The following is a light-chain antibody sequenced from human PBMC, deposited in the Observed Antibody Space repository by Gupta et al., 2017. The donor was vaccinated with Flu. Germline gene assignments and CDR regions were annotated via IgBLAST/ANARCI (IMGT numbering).Light chain of an antibody. CDR3: QSYDSSLSGWV. Sequence: QSVLTPPPSVSGAPGQMVTIPCTGSCPNIGAGYVVHWYQRFPGTAPKLLISGNNNRPAGVPGRFSGSKSGTSASLAITGLQAEDETDYYCQSYDSSLSGWVFGGGTKLTVL. CDR1: CPNIGAGYV. CDR2: GNN. V-gene: IGLV1-40*01. J-gene: IGLJ3*02.